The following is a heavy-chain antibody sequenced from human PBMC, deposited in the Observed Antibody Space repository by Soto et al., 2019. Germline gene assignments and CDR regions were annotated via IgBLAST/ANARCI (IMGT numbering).Heavy chain of an antibody. D-gene: IGHD1-1*01. CDR2: IYYSGTT. Sequence: SETLSLTCSVSGRSIGSLYLSWVRQPSGRGREWIGWIYYSGTTNYSPSFKSRVTISVDTSKNQFSLKLSSVTAADTAIYYCARLRNHYFMDVWGKGTTVTSP. V-gene: IGHV4-59*08. CDR3: ARLRNHYFMDV. J-gene: IGHJ6*03. CDR1: GRSIGSLY.